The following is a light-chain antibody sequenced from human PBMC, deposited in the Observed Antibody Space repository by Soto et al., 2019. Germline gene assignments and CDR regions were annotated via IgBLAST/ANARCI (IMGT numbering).Light chain of an antibody. V-gene: IGLV2-14*01. CDR3: TSYRGSGIFEV. CDR1: SSDIGVYNY. CDR2: DVT. J-gene: IGLJ2*01. Sequence: QSALTQPASVSGSPGQSITISCTGTSSDIGVYNYVSWYQQHPGKAPKLMIYDVTKRPSGVSNRFSGSKSGNTASLTISGLQTEHEADYYCTSYRGSGIFEVFGGGTKLTVL.